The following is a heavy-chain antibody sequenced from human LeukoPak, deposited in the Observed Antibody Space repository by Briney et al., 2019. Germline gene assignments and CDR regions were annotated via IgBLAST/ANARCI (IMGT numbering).Heavy chain of an antibody. J-gene: IGHJ4*02. D-gene: IGHD6-13*01. CDR3: AKGVSSPLHYFDY. V-gene: IGHV3-23*01. Sequence: GGSLRLSCAASGFAFSSYAMSWVRQAPGKGLEWVSAISGTGGSSYYSDSVEGRFIISRDNSKNTLFLQMNSLRAEDTAVYFCAKGVSSPLHYFDYWGQGALVTVSS. CDR1: GFAFSSYA. CDR2: ISGTGGSS.